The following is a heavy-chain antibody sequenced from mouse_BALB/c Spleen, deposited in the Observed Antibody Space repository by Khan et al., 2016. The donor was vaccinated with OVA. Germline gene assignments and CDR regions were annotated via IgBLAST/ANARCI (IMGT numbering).Heavy chain of an antibody. J-gene: IGHJ1*01. CDR2: IWAGGST. CDR1: GFSLTSDG. D-gene: IGHD2-1*01. V-gene: IGHV2-9*02. Sequence: VQLQQSGPGLVAPSQSLSITCTVSGFSLTSDGVHWVRQPPGKGLEWLGVIWAGGSTNYNSALMSRLSISKDNSKSQVFLKMNSLQTDATAMYNCARYYGNYGWYFDVWGEGTTVTVSS. CDR3: ARYYGNYGWYFDV.